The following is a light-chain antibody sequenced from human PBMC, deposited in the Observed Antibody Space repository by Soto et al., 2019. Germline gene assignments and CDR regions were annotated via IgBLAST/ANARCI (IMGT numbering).Light chain of an antibody. V-gene: IGKV1-17*01. Sequence: DIKMTQSPSSLSASVGDRVTITCRTSQSISSYLNWYQQKPGKVPKLLIYAASSLQSGVPSRFSGSGSGTEFTLTISRLQPEDFATYYRQQLHSYPITFGQGTRLEIK. CDR3: QQLHSYPIT. CDR2: AAS. J-gene: IGKJ5*01. CDR1: QSISSY.